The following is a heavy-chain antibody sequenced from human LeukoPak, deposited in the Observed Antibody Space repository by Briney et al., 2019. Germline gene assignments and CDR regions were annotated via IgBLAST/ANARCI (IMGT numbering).Heavy chain of an antibody. J-gene: IGHJ4*02. CDR1: GFTVSSNY. CDR2: IYSGGST. Sequence: GSLRLSCAAPGFTVSSNYMSWVRQAPGKGLEWVSVIYSGGSTYYADSVKGRFTISRDNSKNTLYLQMNSLRAEDTAVYYCARDQEVGAVGYWGQGTLVTVSS. CDR3: ARDQEVGAVGY. D-gene: IGHD1-26*01. V-gene: IGHV3-53*01.